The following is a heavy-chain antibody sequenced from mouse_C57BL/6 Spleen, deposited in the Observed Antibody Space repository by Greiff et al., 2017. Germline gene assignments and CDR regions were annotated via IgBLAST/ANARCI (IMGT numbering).Heavy chain of an antibody. J-gene: IGHJ2*01. Sequence: VQLQQSGAELVKPGASVKISCKASGYAFSSYWMNWVKQRPGKGLEWIGQIYPGDGDTNYNGKFKGKATLTADKSSSTAYMQLSSLTSEDSAVYFCASGGSTVVEGYWGQGTTLTVSS. D-gene: IGHD1-1*01. CDR3: ASGGSTVVEGY. CDR2: IYPGDGDT. V-gene: IGHV1-80*01. CDR1: GYAFSSYW.